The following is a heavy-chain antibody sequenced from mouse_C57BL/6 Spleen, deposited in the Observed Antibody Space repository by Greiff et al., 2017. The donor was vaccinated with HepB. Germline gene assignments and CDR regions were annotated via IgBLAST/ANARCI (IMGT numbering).Heavy chain of an antibody. J-gene: IGHJ1*03. CDR2: IYPRSGNT. Sequence: VQLQQSGAELARPGASVKLSCKASGYTFTSYGISWVKQRTGQGLEWIGEIYPRSGNTYYNEKFKGKATLTADKSASAAYMELRRLTSEDSAVYFCARVTTVVHWYFDVWGTGTTVTVSS. V-gene: IGHV1-81*01. D-gene: IGHD1-1*01. CDR1: GYTFTSYG. CDR3: ARVTTVVHWYFDV.